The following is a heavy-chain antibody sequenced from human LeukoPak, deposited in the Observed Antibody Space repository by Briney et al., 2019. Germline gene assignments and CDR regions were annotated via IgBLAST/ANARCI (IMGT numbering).Heavy chain of an antibody. D-gene: IGHD4-17*01. CDR2: ISYDGSNK. V-gene: IGHV3-30*18. CDR1: GFTFSSYG. CDR3: AKDGADYGDYSACVDY. Sequence: PGGSLRLSCAASGFTFSSYGMHWVRQAPGKGLEWVAVISYDGSNKYYADSVKGRFTISRDNSKNTLYLQMNSLRAEDTAVYYCAKDGADYGDYSACVDYWGQGTLVTVSS. J-gene: IGHJ4*02.